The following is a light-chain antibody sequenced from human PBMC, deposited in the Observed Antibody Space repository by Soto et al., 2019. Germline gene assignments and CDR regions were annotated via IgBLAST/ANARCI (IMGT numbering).Light chain of an antibody. CDR3: QKYSSVPV. V-gene: IGKV1-27*01. CDR1: QDIRNF. CDR2: AAS. Sequence: DIQMTQSPPSLSASVGDRVTITCRASQDIRNFVAWYQQKPGKAPKLLIYAASTLQSGLPSRFSGSGSGTDFTLTINSLQPEDVATYSCQKYSSVPVFGPGTKVEIK. J-gene: IGKJ3*01.